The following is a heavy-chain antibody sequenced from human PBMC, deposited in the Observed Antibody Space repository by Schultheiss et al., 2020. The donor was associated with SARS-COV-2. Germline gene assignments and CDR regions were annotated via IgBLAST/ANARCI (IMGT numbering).Heavy chain of an antibody. Sequence: GESLKISCAASGFTFSSYAMSWVRQAPGKGLEWVSAISSSSSYIYYADSVKGRFTISRDNAKNSLYLQMNSLRAEDTAVYYCARDLDYYDSSGYYSYWGQGTLVTVSS. D-gene: IGHD3-22*01. CDR2: ISSSSSYI. V-gene: IGHV3-21*01. CDR3: ARDLDYYDSSGYYSY. CDR1: GFTFSSYA. J-gene: IGHJ4*02.